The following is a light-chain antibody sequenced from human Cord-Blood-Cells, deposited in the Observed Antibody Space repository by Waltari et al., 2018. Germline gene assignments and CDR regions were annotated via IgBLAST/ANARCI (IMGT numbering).Light chain of an antibody. J-gene: IGKJ4*01. CDR2: AAS. CDR3: QQSYSTPLT. CDR1: QRISSY. V-gene: IGKV1-39*01. Sequence: DIQLTQSPSSLSASVGVRVTITCRASQRISSYLNWYQQKPGKAPKLLIYAASSLQSGVPSRFSGSGSGTDFTLTISSLQPEDFATYYCQQSYSTPLTFGGGTKVEIK.